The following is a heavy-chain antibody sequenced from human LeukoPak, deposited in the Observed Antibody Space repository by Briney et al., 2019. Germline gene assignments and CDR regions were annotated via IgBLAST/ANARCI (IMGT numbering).Heavy chain of an antibody. CDR3: ARDIIIRRYSYASSPLTFSAFDI. CDR2: INWNGGST. Sequence: PGGSLRLSCAASGFTFDDYGMSWVRHAPGKGLEWVSGINWNGGSTGYADSVKGRFTISRDNAKNSLYLQMNSLRAEDTALYYCARDIIIRRYSYASSPLTFSAFDIWGQGTMVTVSS. V-gene: IGHV3-20*04. D-gene: IGHD5-18*01. J-gene: IGHJ3*02. CDR1: GFTFDDYG.